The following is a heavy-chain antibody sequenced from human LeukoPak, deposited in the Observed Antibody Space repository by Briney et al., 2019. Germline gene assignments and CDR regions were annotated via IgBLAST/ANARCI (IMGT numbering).Heavy chain of an antibody. CDR3: ARDLGIVGATGVFDY. D-gene: IGHD1-26*01. Sequence: ASVKVSCKASGYTFTSYYMHWVRQAPGQGLEWMGIINPSGGSTSYAQKFQGRVTMTRDTSTSTVCMELSSLRSEDTAVYYCARDLGIVGATGVFDYWGQGTLVTVSS. V-gene: IGHV1-46*01. CDR2: INPSGGST. J-gene: IGHJ4*02. CDR1: GYTFTSYY.